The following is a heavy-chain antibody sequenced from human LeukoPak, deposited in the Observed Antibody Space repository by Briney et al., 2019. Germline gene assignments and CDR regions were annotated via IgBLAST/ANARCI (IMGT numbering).Heavy chain of an antibody. CDR3: ARVLGEYSSSFAFDI. CDR2: ISAYNGNT. J-gene: IGHJ3*02. V-gene: IGHV1-18*01. CDR1: GYTFTSYG. Sequence: ASVKVSCKASGYTFTSYGISWVRQAPGQGLEWMGWISAYNGNTNYAQKFQGRVTITTDESTSTAYMELSSLRSEDTAVYYCARVLGEYSSSFAFDIWGQGTMVTVSS. D-gene: IGHD6-6*01.